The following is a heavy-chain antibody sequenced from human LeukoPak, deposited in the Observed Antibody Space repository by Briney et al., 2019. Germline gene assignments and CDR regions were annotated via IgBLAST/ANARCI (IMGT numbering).Heavy chain of an antibody. CDR1: GGSISSYY. CDR2: IYYSGST. Sequence: SETLSLTCTVSGGSISSYYWSWIRQPPGKGLEWIGYIYYSGSTNYNPSLKSRVTISVDTSKNQFSLKLSSVTAADTAVYYCARGGSRWYPANNWFDPWGQGTLATVSS. CDR3: ARGGSRWYPANNWFDP. D-gene: IGHD6-13*01. J-gene: IGHJ5*02. V-gene: IGHV4-59*01.